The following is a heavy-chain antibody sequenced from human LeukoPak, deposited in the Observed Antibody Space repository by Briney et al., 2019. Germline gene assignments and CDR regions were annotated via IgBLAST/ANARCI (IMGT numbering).Heavy chain of an antibody. J-gene: IGHJ4*02. CDR1: GFTFSSYA. CDR2: ISGSRPTT. V-gene: IGHV3-23*01. CDR3: AKGLVGATLGPLDY. Sequence: GGSLRLSCAASGFTFSSYAMSWVRLAPGKGLEWVSTISGSRPTTLYADSVKGRFTISRDNSKNTLYLQMNSLRAEDTAVYYCAKGLVGATLGPLDYWGQGTLVTVSS. D-gene: IGHD1-26*01.